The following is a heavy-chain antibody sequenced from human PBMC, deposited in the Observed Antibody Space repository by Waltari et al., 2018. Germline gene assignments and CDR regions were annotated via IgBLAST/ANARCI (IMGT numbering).Heavy chain of an antibody. Sequence: QMHLQESGPGLVKPSETLAPTCSVSGGSISRVNYYWGWFRQPPGRGLEWIGSIYADGSTYYSPSLKSRVTILVDTSKNQFFLRLDSVTAADTAVYYCARAGYFYGTGSYSWFEPWGQGTLVTVSS. CDR3: ARAGYFYGTGSYSWFEP. J-gene: IGHJ5*01. CDR1: GGSISRVNYY. CDR2: IYADGST. V-gene: IGHV4-39*07. D-gene: IGHD3-10*01.